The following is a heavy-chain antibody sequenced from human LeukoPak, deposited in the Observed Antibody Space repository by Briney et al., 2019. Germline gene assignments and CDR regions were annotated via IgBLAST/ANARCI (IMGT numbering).Heavy chain of an antibody. J-gene: IGHJ3*02. CDR2: IFPGYSDT. CDR3: ARRKIPEIGNDAFDI. V-gene: IGHV5-51*01. CDR1: GYSFTSYW. Sequence: EALKISCKGSGYSFTSYWIGWVRQMPGKGLGWMGIIFPGYSDTRYSPSFQGQVTISADKSISTAYLQWSSLKASDTAMYYCARRKIPEIGNDAFDIWGQGTMVTVSS. D-gene: IGHD1-1*01.